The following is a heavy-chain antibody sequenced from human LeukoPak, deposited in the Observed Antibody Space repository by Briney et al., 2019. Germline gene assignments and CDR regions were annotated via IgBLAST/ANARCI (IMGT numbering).Heavy chain of an antibody. V-gene: IGHV4-34*01. Sequence: SETLSLTCAVYGGSFSGYYWSWIRQPPGKGLEWIGEINHSGSTNYNPSLKSRVTISVDTSKNQFSLKLSSVTDADTAVYYCARAGYDYVWGCYRQHAFDIWGQGTMVTVSS. CDR2: INHSGST. CDR3: ARAGYDYVWGCYRQHAFDI. D-gene: IGHD3-16*02. J-gene: IGHJ3*02. CDR1: GGSFSGYY.